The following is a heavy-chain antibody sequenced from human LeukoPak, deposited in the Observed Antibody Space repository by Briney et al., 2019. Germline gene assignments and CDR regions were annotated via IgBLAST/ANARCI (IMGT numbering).Heavy chain of an antibody. V-gene: IGHV4-34*01. CDR3: AVPAATNHNNAFDI. CDR2: INHSGST. J-gene: IGHJ3*02. CDR1: GGSFSGYY. D-gene: IGHD2-2*01. Sequence: SETLSLTCAVHGGSFSGYYWSWIRQPPGKGLEWIGEINHSGSTNYNPSLKSRVTISVDTSKNQFSLKLSSVTAADTAVYYCAVPAATNHNNAFDIWGQGTMVTVSS.